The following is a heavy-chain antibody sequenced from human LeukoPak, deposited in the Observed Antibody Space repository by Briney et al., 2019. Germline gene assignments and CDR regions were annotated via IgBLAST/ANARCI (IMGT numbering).Heavy chain of an antibody. D-gene: IGHD2-21*02. CDR2: IYYSGST. CDR3: ARAPSRYIVKVTGVFRDAFDI. Sequence: SETLSLTCTVSGGSISSYYWSWIRQPPGKGLEWIGYIYYSGSTNYNPSLKSRVTISVDTSKNQFSLKLSSVTAADTAVYYCARAPSRYIVKVTGVFRDAFDIWGQGTMVTVSS. V-gene: IGHV4-59*01. CDR1: GGSISSYY. J-gene: IGHJ3*02.